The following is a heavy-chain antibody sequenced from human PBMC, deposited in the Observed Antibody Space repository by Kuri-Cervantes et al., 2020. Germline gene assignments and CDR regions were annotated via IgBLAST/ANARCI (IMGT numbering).Heavy chain of an antibody. J-gene: IGHJ4*02. CDR3: AKVEGATNY. Sequence: GESLKISCAASGFTFSSYGMHWVRQAPGKGLEWVAVISYDGSNKYYADSVKGRFTISRDNSKNTLYLQMNSLRAEDTAVYYCAKVEGATNYWGQGTLVTVSS. D-gene: IGHD1-26*01. V-gene: IGHV3-30*18. CDR2: ISYDGSNK. CDR1: GFTFSSYG.